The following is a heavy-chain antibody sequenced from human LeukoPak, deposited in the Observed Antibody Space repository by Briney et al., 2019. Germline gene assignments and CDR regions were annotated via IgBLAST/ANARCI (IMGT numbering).Heavy chain of an antibody. CDR3: EIKGYSGFWDY. CDR2: IKQDGSEK. D-gene: IGHD5-12*01. Sequence: PGGSLRLSCAASGFTFSSYWMSWVRQAPGKGLEWVANIKQDGSEKYYVDSVKGRFTISRDNAKNSLYLQMNSLRAEDTAVYYCEIKGYSGFWDYWGQGTLVTVSS. V-gene: IGHV3-7*01. CDR1: GFTFSSYW. J-gene: IGHJ4*02.